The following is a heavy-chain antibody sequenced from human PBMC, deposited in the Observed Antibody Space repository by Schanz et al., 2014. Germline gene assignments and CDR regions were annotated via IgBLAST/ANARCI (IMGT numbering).Heavy chain of an antibody. CDR2: IYSGGST. J-gene: IGHJ3*02. CDR3: AKCIGWYGRCAFDI. CDR1: GFTVSTNY. V-gene: IGHV3-53*01. D-gene: IGHD6-19*01. Sequence: EVQLVESGGGLIHPGGSLRLSCAVSGFTVSTNYMSWARQAPGKGLEWVAVIYSGGSTFYTDSVKGRFTISRDNSKNTLYLQMNSLIAEDTAVYYCAKCIGWYGRCAFDIWGQGTMVTVSS.